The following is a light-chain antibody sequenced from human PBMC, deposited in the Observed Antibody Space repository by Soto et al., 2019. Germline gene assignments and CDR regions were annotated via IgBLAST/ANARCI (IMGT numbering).Light chain of an antibody. J-gene: IGLJ1*01. Sequence: QSALTQPASVSGSPGQSITISCTGTNSDVGGYNYVSWYQQRPGKAPKLMIYDVSNRPSGVSNRFSGSKSVNTASLTISGLQAEDEADYYCSSYTTSSTYVFGTGTKLTVL. V-gene: IGLV2-14*01. CDR2: DVS. CDR3: SSYTTSSTYV. CDR1: NSDVGGYNY.